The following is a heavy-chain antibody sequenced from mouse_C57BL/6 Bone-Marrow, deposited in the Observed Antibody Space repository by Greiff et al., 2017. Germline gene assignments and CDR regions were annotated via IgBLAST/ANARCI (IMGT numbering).Heavy chain of an antibody. CDR2: INPYNGGT. Sequence: EVQLQESGPVLVKPGASVKMSCKASGYTFTDYYMNWVKQSHGKSLEWIGVINPYNGGTSYNQKFKGKATLTVDKSSSTAYMELNSLTSEDSAVYYCARDNYGSIYYFDYWGQGTTLTVSS. CDR1: GYTFTDYY. D-gene: IGHD1-1*01. V-gene: IGHV1-19*01. CDR3: ARDNYGSIYYFDY. J-gene: IGHJ2*01.